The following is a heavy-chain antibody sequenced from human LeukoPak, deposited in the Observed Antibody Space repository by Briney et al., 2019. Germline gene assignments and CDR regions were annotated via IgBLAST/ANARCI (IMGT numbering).Heavy chain of an antibody. Sequence: QPGGSLRLSCAAPGFTVSSNYMSWAPQAPGKGLEWVSVIYRGGSTYYADSVKDRFTISRDNSKNTLYLQMNSLRADDTAVYYCARDRIAVAGTFFDYWGQGTLVTVSS. CDR3: ARDRIAVAGTFFDY. CDR1: GFTVSSNY. D-gene: IGHD6-19*01. V-gene: IGHV3-66*01. CDR2: IYRGGST. J-gene: IGHJ4*02.